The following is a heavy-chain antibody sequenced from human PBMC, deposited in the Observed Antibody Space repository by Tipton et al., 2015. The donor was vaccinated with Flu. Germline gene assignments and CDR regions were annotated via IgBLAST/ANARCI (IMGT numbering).Heavy chain of an antibody. J-gene: IGHJ4*02. V-gene: IGHV3-30*01. D-gene: IGHD3-10*01. CDR2: ISYDGSNK. CDR1: GFTFSSYA. CDR3: ARGLWFRELLYSGDY. Sequence: SLRLSCAASGFTFSSYAMHWVRQAPGKGLEWVAVISYDGSNKYYADSVKGRFTISRDNSKNTLYLRMNSLRAEDTAVYYCARGLWFRELLYSGDYWGQGTLVTVSS.